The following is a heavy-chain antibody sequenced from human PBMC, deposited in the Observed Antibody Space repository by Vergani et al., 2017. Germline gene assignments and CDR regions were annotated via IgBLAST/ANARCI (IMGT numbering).Heavy chain of an antibody. Sequence: QVQLVQSGAEVKKPGASVKVSCKASGYTFTSYGISWVRQAPGQGLEWMGWISAYNGNTNYAQKLQGRVTMTTDTSTSTAYMELRSQRSDDTAVYYCARDPDIVVVPAAPYYYYYYGMDVWGQGP. CDR3: ARDPDIVVVPAAPYYYYYYGMDV. CDR1: GYTFTSYG. V-gene: IGHV1-18*04. D-gene: IGHD2-2*01. CDR2: ISAYNGNT. J-gene: IGHJ6*02.